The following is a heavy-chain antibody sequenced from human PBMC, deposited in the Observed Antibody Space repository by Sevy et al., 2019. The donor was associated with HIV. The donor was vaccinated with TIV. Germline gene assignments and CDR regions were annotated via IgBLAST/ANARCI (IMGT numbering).Heavy chain of an antibody. V-gene: IGHV3-7*01. D-gene: IGHD3-16*01. CDR3: ARRGGLTDDGFDI. CDR2: IKQDGSEK. Sequence: GGSLRLSCAASGFTFSRYWMTWVRQAPGKGLEWVANIKQDGSEKYSVDSGKGRSTITRENTKNSLFLKMNGLRAEDTALYYCARRGGLTDDGFDIWGQGTMVTVSS. CDR1: GFTFSRYW. J-gene: IGHJ3*02.